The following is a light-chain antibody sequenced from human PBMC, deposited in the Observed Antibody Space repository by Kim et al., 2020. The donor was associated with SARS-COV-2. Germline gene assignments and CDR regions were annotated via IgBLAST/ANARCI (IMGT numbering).Light chain of an antibody. CDR1: SRRKYD. Sequence: LGQTVRITCQGDSRRKYDGAWYQQKAGQAPILLIYNTNNRPSGIPDRFSGSTSGNTASLTIPGAQAEDVSDYYCNSRDNSGDRLGVFGGGTQLTVL. CDR3: NSRDNSGDRLGV. V-gene: IGLV3-19*01. CDR2: NTN. J-gene: IGLJ3*02.